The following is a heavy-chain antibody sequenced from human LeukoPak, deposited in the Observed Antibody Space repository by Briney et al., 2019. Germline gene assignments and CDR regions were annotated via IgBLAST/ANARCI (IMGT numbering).Heavy chain of an antibody. CDR3: ARGTANLFDY. V-gene: IGHV4-59*01. CDR1: XGSXSSXY. D-gene: IGHD2-21*02. J-gene: IGHJ4*02. CDR2: IYYSGST. Sequence: TXSLXCTVSXGSXSSXYWSWVRQPPGXGLEWIGYIYYSGSTNYIPSLKSRVTISVDTSNNQFSLKLSSVTAADTAVYYCARGTANLFDYWGQGTLVTVSS.